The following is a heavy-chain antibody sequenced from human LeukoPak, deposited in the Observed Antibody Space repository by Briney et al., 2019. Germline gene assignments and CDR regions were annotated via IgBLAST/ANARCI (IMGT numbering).Heavy chain of an antibody. D-gene: IGHD2-2*01. CDR1: GFTFSSYG. V-gene: IGHV3-33*01. CDR2: IWYDGSNK. Sequence: GGSLRLSCAASGFTFSSYGMHWVRQAPGKGLEWVAVIWYDGSNKYYADSVKGRSTISRDNSKNTLYLQMNSLRAEDTAVYYCARDRGVIVVVPAASNWFDPWGQGTLVTVSS. J-gene: IGHJ5*02. CDR3: ARDRGVIVVVPAASNWFDP.